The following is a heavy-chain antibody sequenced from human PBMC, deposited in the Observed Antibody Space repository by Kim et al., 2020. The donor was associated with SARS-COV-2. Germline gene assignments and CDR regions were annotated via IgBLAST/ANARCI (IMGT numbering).Heavy chain of an antibody. CDR3: ARASYGHGVFDI. J-gene: IGHJ3*02. Sequence: SETLSLTCAVSGGSISSSNWWRWVRQPPGKGLEWIGEIYHSGSTNYNPSLKSRVTISVDKSKNQFSLKLSSVTAADTAMYYCARASYGHGVFDIWGQGTMVTVSS. V-gene: IGHV4-4*02. CDR2: IYHSGST. D-gene: IGHD3-10*01. CDR1: GGSISSSNW.